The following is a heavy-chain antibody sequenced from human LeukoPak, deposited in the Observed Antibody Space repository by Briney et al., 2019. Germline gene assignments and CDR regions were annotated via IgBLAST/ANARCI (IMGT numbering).Heavy chain of an antibody. J-gene: IGHJ6*03. CDR3: ARAVCSSTTCYYYFYYYMDV. D-gene: IGHD2-2*01. Sequence: PGGSLRLSCAASGFTVSSNYMSWVRQAPGKGLEWVSVIYSGGSTYYADSVKGRFTISRDNSKDTLYLQMNSLRAEDTAVYYCARAVCSSTTCYYYFYYYMDVWGKGTTVTVSS. V-gene: IGHV3-53*01. CDR1: GFTVSSNY. CDR2: IYSGGST.